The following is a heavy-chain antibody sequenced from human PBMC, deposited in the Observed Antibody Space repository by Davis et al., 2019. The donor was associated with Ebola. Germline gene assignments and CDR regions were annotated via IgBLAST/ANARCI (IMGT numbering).Heavy chain of an antibody. V-gene: IGHV4-34*01. Sequence: GSLRLSCAVYGGSFSGYYWSWVRQVPGKGLEWIGEVNHSGSTNYRPSLKSRVTVSADTSKNQFSLKLTSVTAADTAVYYCARRAGLYYDSGIDYWGRGTLVTVSS. CDR1: GGSFSGYY. CDR3: ARRAGLYYDSGIDY. D-gene: IGHD3-22*01. CDR2: VNHSGST. J-gene: IGHJ4*02.